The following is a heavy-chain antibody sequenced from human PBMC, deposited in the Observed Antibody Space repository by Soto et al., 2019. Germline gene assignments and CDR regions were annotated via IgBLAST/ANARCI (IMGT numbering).Heavy chain of an antibody. CDR1: GFTFSSYG. D-gene: IGHD6-19*01. CDR2: ISYDGSNK. CDR3: AKGARNRAVAGIAWFDP. V-gene: IGHV3-30*18. J-gene: IGHJ5*02. Sequence: QVQLVESGGGVVQPGRSLRLSCAASGFTFSSYGMHWVRQAPGKGLEWVAVISYDGSNKYYADSVKGRFTISRDNSKNTLYLQMNSVRAEDTAVYYCAKGARNRAVAGIAWFDPWGQGTLVTVSS.